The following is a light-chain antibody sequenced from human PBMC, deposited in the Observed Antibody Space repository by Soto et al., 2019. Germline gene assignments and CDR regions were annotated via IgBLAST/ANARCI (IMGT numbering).Light chain of an antibody. CDR3: CSYAGSSTYV. CDR2: EGS. Sequence: QSALTQPASVSGSPGQSITISSTGTSSDVGSYNLVSWYQQHPGKAPKLMIYEGSKRPSGVSNRFSGSKSGNTASLTISGLQAEDEADYYCCSYAGSSTYVFGTGTKVTV. V-gene: IGLV2-23*01. J-gene: IGLJ1*01. CDR1: SSDVGSYNL.